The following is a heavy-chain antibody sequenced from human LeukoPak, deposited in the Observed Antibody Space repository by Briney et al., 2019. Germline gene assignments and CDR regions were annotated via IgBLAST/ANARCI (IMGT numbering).Heavy chain of an antibody. J-gene: IGHJ4*02. CDR1: GFTFNTYA. CDR3: ARPPGDY. V-gene: IGHV3-7*01. Sequence: GGSLRLSCAASGFTFNTYAMTWVRQAPGKGLEWVANIKQDGSEKYYVDSVKGRFTISRDNAKNSLFLQMNSLRAEDTAVYYCARPPGDYWGQGTLVTVSS. D-gene: IGHD1-26*01. CDR2: IKQDGSEK.